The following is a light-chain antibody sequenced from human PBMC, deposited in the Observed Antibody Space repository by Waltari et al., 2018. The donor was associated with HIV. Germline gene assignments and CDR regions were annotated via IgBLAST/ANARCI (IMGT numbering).Light chain of an antibody. CDR3: SSYTRNNKV. CDR1: SSDVGGYNY. J-gene: IGLJ1*01. V-gene: IGLV2-14*01. Sequence: QSALTQPASVSGSPGQSITISCTGTSSDVGGYNYVSWYQQHPGNAPKLMIYEISNRPAGISNRFSGSKSGNTASLTISGLQAEDEADYYCSSYTRNNKVVGNGTKVTVL. CDR2: EIS.